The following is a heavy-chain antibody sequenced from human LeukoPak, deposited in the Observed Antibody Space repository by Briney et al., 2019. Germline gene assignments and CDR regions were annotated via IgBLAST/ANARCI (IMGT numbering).Heavy chain of an antibody. V-gene: IGHV3-23*01. J-gene: IGHJ3*02. CDR1: GFTFSSYA. Sequence: GGSLRLSCAASGFTFSSYAMSWVRQAPGKGLEWVSAISGSGGSTYYADSVKGRFTISRDNAKNSLYLQMNSLRAEGTAVYYCASGWYADDAFDIWGQGTMVTVSS. CDR2: ISGSGGST. D-gene: IGHD6-19*01. CDR3: ASGWYADDAFDI.